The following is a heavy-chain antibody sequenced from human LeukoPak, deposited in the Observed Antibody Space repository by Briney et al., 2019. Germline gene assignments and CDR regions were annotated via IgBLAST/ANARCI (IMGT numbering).Heavy chain of an antibody. Sequence: PSETLSLTCAVSGGSISSYCWSWIRQSAVKGLEWIGRIYTSGSTNYTPSLKSRVTMSVVTSKNQFSLKLSSVTAADTAVYYCAGSVAKKDTLGPGSAFDIWGQGIMVTVSS. D-gene: IGHD2-15*01. V-gene: IGHV4-4*07. CDR3: AGSVAKKDTLGPGSAFDI. CDR1: GGSISSYC. J-gene: IGHJ3*02. CDR2: IYTSGST.